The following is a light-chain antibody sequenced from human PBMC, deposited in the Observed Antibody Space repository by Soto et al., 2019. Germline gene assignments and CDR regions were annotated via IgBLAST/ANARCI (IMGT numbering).Light chain of an antibody. CDR2: HAS. V-gene: IGKV1-33*01. J-gene: IGKJ2*01. Sequence: DIQMTQSPSSLSASVGDRVTITCQASQDISNYLNCYQQNPGKAPKLLIYHASILETGVPSRFSGSGSGTDFTFTISRLQPEDIATYYCQHYDNLPYTFGQGTKLEIK. CDR3: QHYDNLPYT. CDR1: QDISNY.